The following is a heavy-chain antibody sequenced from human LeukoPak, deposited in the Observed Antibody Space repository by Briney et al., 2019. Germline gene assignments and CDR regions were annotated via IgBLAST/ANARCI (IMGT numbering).Heavy chain of an antibody. Sequence: GGSLRLSCSASLFTPRSYCMHWVRHAPGKGLVWVSHINGDGSGTTYADSVKGRFTISRDNAKNTLDLQMNSLRGEDTAVYYCARGAWIQLWFDAFDIWGQGTMVTVSS. CDR2: INGDGSGT. V-gene: IGHV3-74*01. J-gene: IGHJ3*02. CDR3: ARGAWIQLWFDAFDI. CDR1: LFTPRSYC. D-gene: IGHD5-18*01.